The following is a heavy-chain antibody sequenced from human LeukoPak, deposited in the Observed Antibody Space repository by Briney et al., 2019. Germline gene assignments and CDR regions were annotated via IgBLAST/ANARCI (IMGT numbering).Heavy chain of an antibody. D-gene: IGHD4-17*01. J-gene: IGHJ4*02. CDR3: ARGSNYGDRVVDLGC. Sequence: AGTLTLTCAASGFTIGSHWMTGVRQPPPREVEGVASIRQGGSEKYYVDSVKGRFTVSRDNAKNSVYLQMNSLSADDTAIYYCARGSNYGDRVVDLGCWGQGTKVTVSS. CDR1: GFTIGSHW. V-gene: IGHV3-7*01. CDR2: IRQGGSEK.